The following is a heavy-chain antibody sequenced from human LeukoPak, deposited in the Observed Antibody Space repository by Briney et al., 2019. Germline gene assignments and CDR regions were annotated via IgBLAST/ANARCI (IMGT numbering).Heavy chain of an antibody. V-gene: IGHV4-59*01. D-gene: IGHD1-26*01. CDR1: GGSISSYY. Sequence: PSETLSLTCAVSGGSISSYYWSWIRQPPGKGLEWIGYIYYSGSTNYNPSLKSRVTISVDTSKNQFSLKLSSVTAADTAVYYCARVAWELLGIYYFDYWGQGTLVTVSS. J-gene: IGHJ4*02. CDR2: IYYSGST. CDR3: ARVAWELLGIYYFDY.